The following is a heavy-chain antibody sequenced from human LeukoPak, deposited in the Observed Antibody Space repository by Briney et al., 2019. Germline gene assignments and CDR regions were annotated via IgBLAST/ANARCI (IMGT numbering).Heavy chain of an antibody. Sequence: SETLSLTCSVSGYSISSGPYWGWIRQPPGQGLEWIASIYLGGTTYYTPSLKSRVTISVDTSKNQFSLKLSSVTAADTAVYYCARGAPVVGTTTLDYWGQGTLVTVSS. D-gene: IGHD1-26*01. V-gene: IGHV4-38-2*01. J-gene: IGHJ4*02. CDR2: IYLGGTT. CDR1: GYSISSGPY. CDR3: ARGAPVVGTTTLDY.